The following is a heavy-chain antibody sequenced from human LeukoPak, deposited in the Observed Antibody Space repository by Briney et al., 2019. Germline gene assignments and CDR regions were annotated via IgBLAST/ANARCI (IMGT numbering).Heavy chain of an antibody. J-gene: IGHJ5*02. CDR2: IYHSGST. V-gene: IGHV4-30-2*01. CDR1: GGSISSGGYS. D-gene: IGHD1-14*01. Sequence: SQTLSLTCAVSGGSISSGGYSWSWIRQPPGKGLEWIGYIYHSGSTYYNPSLKSRVTISVDRSKNQFSLKLSSVTAADTAVYYCARDDVAGGFDPWGQGTLVTVSS. CDR3: ARDDVAGGFDP.